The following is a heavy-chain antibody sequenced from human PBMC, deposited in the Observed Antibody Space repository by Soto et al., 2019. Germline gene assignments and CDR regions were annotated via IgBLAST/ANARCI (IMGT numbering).Heavy chain of an antibody. J-gene: IGHJ4*02. V-gene: IGHV4-34*01. Sequence: SETLSLTCAVYGGSFSGYYWSWIRQPPGKGLEWIGEINHSGSTNYNPSLKSRVTISLDTSKSQFSLRLSSVTAADTAAYYCASGDIAVGLYWGQGTLVTVSS. CDR1: GGSFSGYY. CDR2: INHSGST. CDR3: ASGDIAVGLY. D-gene: IGHD6-19*01.